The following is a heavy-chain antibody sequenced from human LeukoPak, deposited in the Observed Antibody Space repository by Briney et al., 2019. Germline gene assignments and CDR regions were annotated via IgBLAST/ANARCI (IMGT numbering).Heavy chain of an antibody. CDR1: GGSISIYY. CDR3: ARGARGDSLDY. Sequence: SQTLSLTCTVSGGSISIYYWSWIRQPPGKGLEWIGYIYYSGSTNYNPSLKSRVTISVDTSKNQFSLKLSSVTAADTAVYYWARGARGDSLDYWGQGTLVTVSS. V-gene: IGHV4-59*01. CDR2: IYYSGST. D-gene: IGHD3-10*01. J-gene: IGHJ4*02.